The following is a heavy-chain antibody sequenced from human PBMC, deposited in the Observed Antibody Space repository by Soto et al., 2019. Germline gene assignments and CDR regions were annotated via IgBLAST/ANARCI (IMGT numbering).Heavy chain of an antibody. CDR2: IRGKNNNYAT. CDR3: TRHEVGRIAVFYGMDV. Sequence: ERPLVQSGGGGVQPGGSLKLSCAAFGFTFSVSDMHWVRQASGKGLEWVGRIRGKNNNYATTYAASMTGRFIISRDDSDNTAFLQMSSLKTADTAIYYCTRHEVGRIAVFYGMDVWGQGTTVTVSS. D-gene: IGHD6-19*01. CDR1: GFTFSVSD. V-gene: IGHV3-73*02. J-gene: IGHJ6*02.